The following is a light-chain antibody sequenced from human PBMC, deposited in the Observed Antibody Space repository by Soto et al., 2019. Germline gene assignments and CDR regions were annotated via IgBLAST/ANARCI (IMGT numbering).Light chain of an antibody. CDR1: QSITGN. Sequence: EIVMTQSPATLSVSPGERATLSCRASQSITGNLTWYQQKPGQAPRLLIYDASNRATGIPTRFSGSGSGTDFTLTISNLEPEDFAVYYCQQHISWPLTFGGGTKV. CDR2: DAS. CDR3: QQHISWPLT. J-gene: IGKJ4*01. V-gene: IGKV3-11*01.